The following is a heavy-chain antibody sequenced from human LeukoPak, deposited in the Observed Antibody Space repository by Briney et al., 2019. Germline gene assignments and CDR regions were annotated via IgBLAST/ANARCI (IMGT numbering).Heavy chain of an antibody. CDR2: INQDGSEK. CDR3: AGDYGVDNDYFYGMNV. V-gene: IGHV3-7*01. CDR1: EFTFIAYW. D-gene: IGHD4-17*01. Sequence: GGSLRLSCAASEFTFIAYWMSWVRQAPGRGLEGVANINQDGSEKNYVDSVKGRFTISRDNAKKSLFLQMNSLRVEDTAVYYCAGDYGVDNDYFYGMNVWGQGTAVAVS. J-gene: IGHJ6*02.